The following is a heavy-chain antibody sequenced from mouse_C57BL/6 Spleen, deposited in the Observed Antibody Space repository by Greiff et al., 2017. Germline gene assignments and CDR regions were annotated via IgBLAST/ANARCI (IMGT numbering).Heavy chain of an antibody. J-gene: IGHJ3*01. D-gene: IGHD2-5*01. CDR2: IYPGDGDT. V-gene: IGHV1-82*01. CDR1: GYAFSSSW. CDR3: ARRNYSNYGFAY. Sequence: QVQLKESGPELVKPGASVKISCKASGYAFSSSWMNWVKQRPGKGLEWIGRIYPGDGDTNYNGKFKGKATLTADKSSSTAYMQLSSLTSEDSAVYFCARRNYSNYGFAYWGQGTLVTVSA.